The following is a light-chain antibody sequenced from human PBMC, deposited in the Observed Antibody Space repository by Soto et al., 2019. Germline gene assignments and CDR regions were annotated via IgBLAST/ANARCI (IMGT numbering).Light chain of an antibody. J-gene: IGKJ4*01. CDR2: DAS. Sequence: ELLMTQSPATLSVSQGERSTLXXRASQSVSSYLAWYQQKPGQAPRXLIYDASNRATGIPARFSGSGSGTDFTLTISSLEPEDFAVYYCQQRSNWPLTFGGGTKVDI. V-gene: IGKV3-11*01. CDR3: QQRSNWPLT. CDR1: QSVSSY.